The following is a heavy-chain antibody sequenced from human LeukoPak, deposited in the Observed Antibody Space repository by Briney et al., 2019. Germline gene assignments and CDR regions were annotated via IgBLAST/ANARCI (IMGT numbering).Heavy chain of an antibody. CDR1: GYSISSGYY. CDR2: IYHSGNT. CDR3: ARTLWQEVGY. D-gene: IGHD2-21*01. J-gene: IGHJ4*01. V-gene: IGHV4-38-2*02. Sequence: SETLSLTCTVSGYSISSGYYWGWIRQPPGKGLEWIGSIYHSGNTYYNPSLKSRVTISVDTSKNQFSLKLNSVTAADTAVYFCARTLWQEVGYWGQEPWSPSPQ.